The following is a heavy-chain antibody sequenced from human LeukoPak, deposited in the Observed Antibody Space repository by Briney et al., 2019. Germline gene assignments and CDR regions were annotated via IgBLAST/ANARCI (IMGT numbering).Heavy chain of an antibody. D-gene: IGHD3-3*01. CDR1: GFTFSSYA. CDR2: ISGSGGST. V-gene: IGHV3-23*01. CDR3: AKDRAEVTIFGVVRMANWFDP. Sequence: GGSLRLSCAASGFTFSSYAMSWVRQAPGEGLEWGSAISGSGGSTYYADSVKGRFTISRDNSKNAVYLQMNSLRAEDTAVYYCAKDRAEVTIFGVVRMANWFDPWGQGTLVTVSS. J-gene: IGHJ5*02.